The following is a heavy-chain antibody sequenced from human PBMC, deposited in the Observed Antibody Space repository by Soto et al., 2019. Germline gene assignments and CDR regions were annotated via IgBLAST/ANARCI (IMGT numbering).Heavy chain of an antibody. D-gene: IGHD6-13*01. Sequence: QVQLQQWGAGLLKPSETLSLTCAVYGGAFSGYYWSWIRQPPGKGLEWIGEINHSGSTNYKPSLKRQVTRSVDKSKNQSSMKLSSVTAADTAVYYCVSPGLYRSSWLDYWGQGTLVTVSS. V-gene: IGHV4-34*01. J-gene: IGHJ4*02. CDR3: VSPGLYRSSWLDY. CDR1: GGAFSGYY. CDR2: INHSGST.